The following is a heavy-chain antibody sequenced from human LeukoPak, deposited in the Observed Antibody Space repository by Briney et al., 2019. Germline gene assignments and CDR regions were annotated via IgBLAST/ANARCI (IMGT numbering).Heavy chain of an antibody. J-gene: IGHJ4*02. V-gene: IGHV3-7*04. CDR2: INLDGSVE. CDR3: VRGVDY. CDR1: GFTFSTYW. Sequence: GGSLRLSCAVSGFTFSTYWMSCVRQAPGKGLEWVANINLDGSVEYYMDSVKGRFTISRDNAKNSLYLQMNSLRAEDTAVYHCVRGVDYSGQGTLVTVSS.